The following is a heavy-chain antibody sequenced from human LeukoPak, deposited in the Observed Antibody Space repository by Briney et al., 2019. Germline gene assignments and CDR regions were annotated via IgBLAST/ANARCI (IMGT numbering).Heavy chain of an antibody. CDR1: GFTFSSYG. V-gene: IGHV3-23*01. CDR2: ISGSGDHT. D-gene: IGHD6-13*01. Sequence: GGSLRLSCAASGFTFSSYGMSWVRQAPGKGLEWVSVISGSGDHTYYADSVRGRFTISRDNFKNTLYLQMNSLRTEDTAVYYCANGAAAGTPTIGDYWGQGTLVTVSS. CDR3: ANGAAAGTPTIGDY. J-gene: IGHJ4*02.